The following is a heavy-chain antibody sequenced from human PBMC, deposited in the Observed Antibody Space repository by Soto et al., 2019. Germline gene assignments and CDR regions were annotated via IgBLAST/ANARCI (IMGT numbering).Heavy chain of an antibody. V-gene: IGHV3-23*01. Sequence: EVQLLESGGGLVQPGGSLRLSCAASGFTFSSYAMNWVRQAPGKGLQWVSVISGSGDSTYYVDSVTGRFTIARDNSKNSLYLQRNSLIAEDTTVYYCARRNSGWYFDLWGRGTLVTVSS. CDR3: ARRNSGWYFDL. J-gene: IGHJ2*01. CDR2: ISGSGDST. CDR1: GFTFSSYA. D-gene: IGHD4-4*01.